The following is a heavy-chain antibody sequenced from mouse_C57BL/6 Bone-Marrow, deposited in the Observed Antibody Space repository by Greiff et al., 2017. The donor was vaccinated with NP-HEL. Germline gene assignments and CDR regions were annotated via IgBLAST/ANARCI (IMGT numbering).Heavy chain of an antibody. J-gene: IGHJ3*01. D-gene: IGHD2-3*01. CDR3: TYDGYYGWFAY. Sequence: VQLKQSGTVLARPGASVKMSCKTSGYTFTSYWMHWVKQRPGQGLEWKGAIYPGNSDTSYNQKFKGKAKLTAVTSASTAYMELSSLTNEDSAVYYCTYDGYYGWFAYWGQGTLVTVSA. V-gene: IGHV1-5*01. CDR1: GYTFTSYW. CDR2: IYPGNSDT.